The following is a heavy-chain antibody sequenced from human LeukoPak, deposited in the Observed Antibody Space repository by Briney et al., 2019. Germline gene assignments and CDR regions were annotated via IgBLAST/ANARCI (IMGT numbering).Heavy chain of an antibody. CDR3: ARAQWHADSAYYFDY. Sequence: PSETLSLTCTVSGGSIRSSYYYWGWIRQPPGKGLEWIGSIYDSGSTYYNPSLKSRVTISVDTSKNQFSLKLNSVTAADTAVYYCARAQWHADSAYYFDYWGQGTLVTVSS. CDR2: IYDSGST. J-gene: IGHJ4*02. CDR1: GGSIRSSYYY. V-gene: IGHV4-39*01. D-gene: IGHD6-19*01.